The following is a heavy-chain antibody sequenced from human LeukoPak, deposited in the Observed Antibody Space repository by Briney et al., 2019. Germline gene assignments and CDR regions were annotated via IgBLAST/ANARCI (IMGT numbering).Heavy chain of an antibody. CDR2: IYHSGST. CDR3: ATYSTASGWFDP. Sequence: ETLSLTCTVSGYSISSGYYWGWIRQPPGKGLEWIGEIYHSGSTNYNPSLKSRVTISVDKSKNQFSLKLSSVTAADTAVYYCATYSTASGWFDPWGQGTLVTVSS. V-gene: IGHV4-38-2*02. J-gene: IGHJ5*02. CDR1: GYSISSGYY. D-gene: IGHD6-13*01.